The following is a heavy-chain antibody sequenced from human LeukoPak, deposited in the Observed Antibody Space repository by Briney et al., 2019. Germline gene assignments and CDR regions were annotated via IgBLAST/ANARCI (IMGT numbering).Heavy chain of an antibody. CDR2: INPNSGGT. CDR1: GYTFTGYY. D-gene: IGHD1-26*01. CDR3: ARKWELLPLFDY. J-gene: IGHJ4*02. V-gene: IGHV1-2*02. Sequence: GASVKVSCKASGYTFTGYYMHWVRQAPGQGLEWMGWINPNSGGTNYAQKLQGRVTMTTDTSTSTAYMELRSLRSDDTAVYYCARKWELLPLFDYWGQGTLVTVSS.